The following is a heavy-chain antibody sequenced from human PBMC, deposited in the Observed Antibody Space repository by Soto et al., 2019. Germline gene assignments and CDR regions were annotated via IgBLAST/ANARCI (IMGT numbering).Heavy chain of an antibody. CDR2: ISSSSSYI. Sequence: GGSLILSCAASGFTFSSYSMNWVRQAPGKGLEWVSSISSSSSYIYYADSVKGRFTISRDNAKNSLYLPMNSLRAEDTAVYYCARGGCTSCYEVNNWFDPWGQGTLVTVSS. CDR1: GFTFSSYS. J-gene: IGHJ5*02. CDR3: ARGGCTSCYEVNNWFDP. D-gene: IGHD2-2*01. V-gene: IGHV3-21*01.